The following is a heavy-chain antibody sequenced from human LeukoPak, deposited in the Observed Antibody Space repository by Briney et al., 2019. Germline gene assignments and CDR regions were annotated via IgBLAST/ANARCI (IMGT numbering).Heavy chain of an antibody. CDR3: ARRSLANSSGPTGVFDP. CDR2: VFYSGTT. Sequence: SETLSLTCTVSGGSINGNYWGWIRQPPGKGLEWIGSVFYSGTTYYNPSLKSRVTISVDTSKNQFSLKLSSVTAADTAVYFCARRSLANSSGPTGVFDPWGQGTLVTVSS. V-gene: IGHV4-39*01. D-gene: IGHD3-22*01. CDR1: GGSINGNY. J-gene: IGHJ5*02.